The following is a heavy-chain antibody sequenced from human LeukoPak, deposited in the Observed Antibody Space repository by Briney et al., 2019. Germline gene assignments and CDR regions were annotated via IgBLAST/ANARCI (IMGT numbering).Heavy chain of an antibody. CDR1: GGSVSSSSYY. Sequence: SETLSLTCTVSGGSVSSSSYYWGRIRQPLGKGLEWIGSVYFSGTTYYNPSLKSRVTISVDTSKNQFSLKLNSVTAADTAVYYCARHEVGYCSSPSCYGGNWLDPWGQGTLVTVSS. V-gene: IGHV4-39*01. J-gene: IGHJ5*02. D-gene: IGHD2-2*01. CDR3: ARHEVGYCSSPSCYGGNWLDP. CDR2: VYFSGTT.